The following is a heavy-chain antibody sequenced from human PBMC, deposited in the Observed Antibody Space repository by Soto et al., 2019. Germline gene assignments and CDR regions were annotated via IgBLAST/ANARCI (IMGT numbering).Heavy chain of an antibody. CDR1: GGSISSSSYY. Sequence: SETLSLTCTVSGGSISSSSYYWGWIRQPPGKGLEWIGSIYYSGSTYYNPSLKSRVTISVDTSKNQFSLKLSSVTAADTAVYYCARGNCTNGVCYLRYYYYMDVWGKGTTVTVSS. D-gene: IGHD2-8*01. CDR3: ARGNCTNGVCYLRYYYYMDV. J-gene: IGHJ6*03. CDR2: IYYSGST. V-gene: IGHV4-39*01.